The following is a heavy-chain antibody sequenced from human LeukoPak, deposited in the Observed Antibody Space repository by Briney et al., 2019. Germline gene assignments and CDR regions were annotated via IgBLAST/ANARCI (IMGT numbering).Heavy chain of an antibody. CDR1: GFTFSSYG. CDR2: IRYDGSNK. V-gene: IGHV3-30*02. J-gene: IGHJ4*02. Sequence: GGSLRLSCAASGFTFSSYGMHWVRQAPGKGLEWVAFIRYDGSNKYYADSVKGRFTISRDNSKNTLYLQMNSLRAEDTAVYYCAKCFAEELELPFDYWGQGTLVTVSS. D-gene: IGHD1-7*01. CDR3: AKCFAEELELPFDY.